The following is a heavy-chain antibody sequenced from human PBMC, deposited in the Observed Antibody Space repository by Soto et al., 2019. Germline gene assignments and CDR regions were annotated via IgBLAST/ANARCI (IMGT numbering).Heavy chain of an antibody. Sequence: QLQLQESGPGLVKPSETLSLTCAVSGGSISSGSYYWDWIRQPPGKGLEWIGGIYYSGSTYYNPSLKSLVTISVDTSNNQFSLKPSSVTAADTAVYYCARRPIAAWNWNFDLWGRGTLVTVSS. CDR2: IYYSGST. J-gene: IGHJ2*01. V-gene: IGHV4-39*01. CDR3: ARRPIAAWNWNFDL. CDR1: GGSISSGSYY. D-gene: IGHD6-6*01.